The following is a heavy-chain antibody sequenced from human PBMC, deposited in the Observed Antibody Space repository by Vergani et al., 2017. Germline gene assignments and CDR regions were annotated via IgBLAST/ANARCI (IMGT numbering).Heavy chain of an antibody. J-gene: IGHJ6*02. D-gene: IGHD6-19*01. V-gene: IGHV1-46*01. CDR3: ARWPSGWWGGYYYYGMDV. CDR2: INPSGGST. Sequence: QVQLVQSGAEVKKPGASVKVSCKASGYTFTSYYMHWVRQAPGQGLEWMGIINPSGGSTSYAQKFQGRVTMTRDTSTSTVYMELSSLRSEDTAVYYCARWPSGWWGGYYYYGMDVWGQGTTVTVSS. CDR1: GYTFTSYY.